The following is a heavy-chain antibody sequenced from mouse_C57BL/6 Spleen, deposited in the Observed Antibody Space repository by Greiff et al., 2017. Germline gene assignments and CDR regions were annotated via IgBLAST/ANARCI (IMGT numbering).Heavy chain of an antibody. CDR1: GYTFTDYN. CDR2: INPNNGGT. V-gene: IGHV1-18*01. J-gene: IGHJ3*01. Sequence: VQLPQSGPELVKPGASVKIPCKASGYTFTDYNMAWVTQSHGQRLEWIGDINPNNGGTIYNQKFKGKATLTVDKSSSTAYMELRGLTSADTAVYYCARSDGYWFAYWGQGTLVTVSA. CDR3: ARSDGYWFAY. D-gene: IGHD2-3*01.